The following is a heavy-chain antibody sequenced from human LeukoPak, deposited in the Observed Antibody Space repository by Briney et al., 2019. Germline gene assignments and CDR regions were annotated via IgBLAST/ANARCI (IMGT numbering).Heavy chain of an antibody. CDR1: GFTFSNAW. CDR3: TTYYGSGYGFDP. CDR2: IKSKTNGGTT. J-gene: IGHJ5*02. V-gene: IGHV3-15*01. Sequence: KPGGSLRLSCAASGFTFSNAWMSWVRQAPGKGLEWVGLIKSKTNGGTTDYAAPVKGRFTISRDDSKNTLYLQMNSLKTEDTAVYYCTTYYGSGYGFDPWGQGTLVTVSS. D-gene: IGHD3-10*01.